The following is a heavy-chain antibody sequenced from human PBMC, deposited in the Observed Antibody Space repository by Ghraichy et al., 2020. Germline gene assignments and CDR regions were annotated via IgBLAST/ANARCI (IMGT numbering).Heavy chain of an antibody. J-gene: IGHJ4*02. CDR2: ITSNGGST. CDR1: GFTFSSYG. CDR3: FRYYSGFDY. Sequence: GGSLRLSCSASGFTFSSYGMHWVRQAPGKGLEYVSAITSNGGSTYYADSVKGRFTISRDNSKNTLSLQISSLRAEDTAVYYCFRYYSGFDYWGQGTLVTVSS. D-gene: IGHD2/OR15-2a*01. V-gene: IGHV3-64D*06.